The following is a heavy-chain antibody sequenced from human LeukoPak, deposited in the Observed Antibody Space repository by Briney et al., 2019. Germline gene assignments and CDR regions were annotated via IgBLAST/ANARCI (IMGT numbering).Heavy chain of an antibody. CDR1: GGSISSYY. D-gene: IGHD1-7*01. CDR2: IYYSGST. Sequence: SETLSLTCTVSGGSISSYYWSWIRQPPGKGLEWLGYIYYSGSTNYNPSLKSRVTISVDTSKNQFSLKLSSVTAADTAVYYCAANWNYDRNWFDPWGQGTLVTVSS. J-gene: IGHJ5*02. CDR3: AANWNYDRNWFDP. V-gene: IGHV4-59*08.